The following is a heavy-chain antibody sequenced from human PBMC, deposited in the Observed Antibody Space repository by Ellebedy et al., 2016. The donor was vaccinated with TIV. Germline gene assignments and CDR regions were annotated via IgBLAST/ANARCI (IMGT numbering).Heavy chain of an antibody. CDR1: GFTFSSYG. CDR2: IWYDGSNK. CDR3: ARESGSGWWRIYYYYGMDV. D-gene: IGHD6-19*01. Sequence: PGGSLRLSCAASGFTFSSYGMHWVRQAPGKGLEWVAVIWYDGSNKYYTDSVKGRFTIYRDNSKNTLYLQMNSLRAEDTAVYYCARESGSGWWRIYYYYGMDVWGQGTTVTVSS. V-gene: IGHV3-33*08. J-gene: IGHJ6*02.